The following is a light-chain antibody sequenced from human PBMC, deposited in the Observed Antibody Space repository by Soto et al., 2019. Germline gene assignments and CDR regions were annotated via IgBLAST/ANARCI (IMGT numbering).Light chain of an antibody. CDR3: HHYGGSLYT. CDR1: QSVSSNY. V-gene: IGKV3-20*01. Sequence: EIVLTQSPGTLSLPPEQRVTLSCRASQSVSSNYLAWYQQKPGQAPRLLIYGASNRATGVPDRFSGTGSGTDFTLTISRLAPEDFAVYYCHHYGGSLYTFGKGTKVDIK. CDR2: GAS. J-gene: IGKJ2*01.